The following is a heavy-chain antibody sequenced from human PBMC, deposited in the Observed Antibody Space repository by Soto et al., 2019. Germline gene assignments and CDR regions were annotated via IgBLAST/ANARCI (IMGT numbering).Heavy chain of an antibody. V-gene: IGHV3-11*01. CDR3: ARSLSGWLTDH. CDR2: ISGSGRTI. CDR1: GFSFSESY. D-gene: IGHD6-19*01. Sequence: QVQLVESGGGLVKAGGSLRLSCAASGFSFSESYMSWIRQAPGKGLEWVSYISGSGRTIKYSDSVKGRFTISRDNAKNSLYLQMNSLGAEDTAVYYCARSLSGWLTDHGGQGTLVTVSS. J-gene: IGHJ4*02.